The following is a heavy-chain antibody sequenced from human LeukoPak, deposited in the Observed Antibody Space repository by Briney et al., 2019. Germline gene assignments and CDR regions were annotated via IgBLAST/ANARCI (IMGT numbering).Heavy chain of an antibody. CDR3: ARSPRSSGWYGWWFDP. Sequence: ASVKVSCKASGYTFTIYYMHWVRQAPGQGLEWMGIINPSGGSTSYAQKFQGRVTMTRDTSTSTVYMELSSLRSEDTAVYYCARSPRSSGWYGWWFDPWGQGTLVTVSS. J-gene: IGHJ5*02. CDR1: GYTFTIYY. V-gene: IGHV1-46*03. D-gene: IGHD6-19*01. CDR2: INPSGGST.